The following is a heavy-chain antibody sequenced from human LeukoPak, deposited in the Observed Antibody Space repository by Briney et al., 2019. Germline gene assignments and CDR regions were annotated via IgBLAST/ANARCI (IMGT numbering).Heavy chain of an antibody. D-gene: IGHD6-19*01. J-gene: IGHJ4*02. CDR1: GFTFSSYG. V-gene: IGHV3-64D*09. Sequence: PGRSLRLSCAASGFTFSSYGMHWVRQAPGKGLEYVSAINDNGRSTYYADSAKGRFSISRDNSKNTLYLQMSSLRAEDTAVYYCVKYSSGWYYDYWGQGTLVTVSS. CDR3: VKYSSGWYYDY. CDR2: INDNGRST.